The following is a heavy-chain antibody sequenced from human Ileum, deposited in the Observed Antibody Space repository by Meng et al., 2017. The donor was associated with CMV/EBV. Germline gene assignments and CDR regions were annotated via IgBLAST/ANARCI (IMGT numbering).Heavy chain of an antibody. Sequence: ASAKVSCNASGYIFTIYYLHSVRQAPGQGLEWMGIINPRDGSTTYAQKFQARVTMNRNTSTSTVYMELRNLKSDDTDVYFCERGGEIVDYWGHGTLVTVSS. D-gene: IGHD5-24*01. CDR2: INPRDGST. V-gene: IGHV1-46*01. J-gene: IGHJ4*01. CDR1: GYIFTIYY. CDR3: ERGGEIVDY.